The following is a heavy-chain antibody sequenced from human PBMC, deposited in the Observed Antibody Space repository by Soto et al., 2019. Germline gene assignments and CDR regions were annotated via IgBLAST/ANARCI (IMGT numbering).Heavy chain of an antibody. V-gene: IGHV5-51*01. J-gene: IGHJ6*02. Sequence: GDSLKISCKGSGYSFTSYWIGWVRQMPGKGLEWMGIIYPGDSDTRYSPSFQGQVTISADKSISTAYLQWSSLKASDTAMYYCARHRGLQWETTPTYGMDVWGQGTTVPVS. CDR2: IYPGDSDT. CDR3: ARHRGLQWETTPTYGMDV. D-gene: IGHD3-10*01. CDR1: GYSFTSYW.